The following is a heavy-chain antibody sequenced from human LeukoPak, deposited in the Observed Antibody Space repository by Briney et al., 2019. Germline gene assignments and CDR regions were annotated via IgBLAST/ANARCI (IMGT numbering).Heavy chain of an antibody. Sequence: GGSLRLSCAASGFTFSSYAMSWVRQAPGKGLEWVSAISGSGGSTNYADSVKGRFTISRDNSKNTLYLQMNSLRAEDRAVYYCAKALLPMTTLTLLDYWGQGTLVTVSS. CDR3: AKALLPMTTLTLLDY. J-gene: IGHJ4*02. CDR1: GFTFSSYA. CDR2: ISGSGGST. D-gene: IGHD4-11*01. V-gene: IGHV3-23*01.